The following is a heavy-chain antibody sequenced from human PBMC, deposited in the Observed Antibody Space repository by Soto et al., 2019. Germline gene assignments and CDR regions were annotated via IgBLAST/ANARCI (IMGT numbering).Heavy chain of an antibody. CDR3: ARNILGGTTDY. CDR2: INAGKGDT. J-gene: IGHJ4*02. D-gene: IGHD1-7*01. V-gene: IGHV1-3*05. CDR1: GYIFTNHA. Sequence: QVQLVQSGAEEKKSGASVKVSCKASGYIFTNHAIHWVRQAPGQGLEWMGWINAGKGDTKYPQRFQGRVIITRDTSASTAYMELSSLRSEDTAVYYCARNILGGTTDYWGPGTLVTVSS.